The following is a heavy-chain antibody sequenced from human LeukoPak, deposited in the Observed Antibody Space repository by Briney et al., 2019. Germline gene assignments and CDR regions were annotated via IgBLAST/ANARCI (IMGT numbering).Heavy chain of an antibody. Sequence: GGSLRLSCAASGFTFSSYAMSWVRQAPGKGLEWVSSISGGAAVTYYADSVKGRFTISRDNSKNTVYLQMNSLRAEDTAVYYCAKEPRVATIEIFDYWGQGTLVTVSS. CDR2: ISGGAAVT. CDR3: AKEPRVATIEIFDY. CDR1: GFTFSSYA. V-gene: IGHV3-23*01. D-gene: IGHD5-12*01. J-gene: IGHJ4*02.